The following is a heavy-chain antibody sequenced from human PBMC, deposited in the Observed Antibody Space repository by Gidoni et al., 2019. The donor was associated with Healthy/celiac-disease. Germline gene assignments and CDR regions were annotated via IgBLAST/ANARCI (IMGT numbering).Heavy chain of an antibody. CDR1: GVTVRRNY. Sequence: VQLVESGAGLVQPGGSLRLSCTAYGVTVRRNYMSCVRQAPGKGLEWVSVIYSGGSTYYADSVKGRFTISRDNSKNTLYLQMNSLRAEDTAVYYCARGGSDILTGYHDAFDIWGQGTMVTVSS. CDR2: IYSGGST. CDR3: ARGGSDILTGYHDAFDI. D-gene: IGHD3-9*01. V-gene: IGHV3-66*01. J-gene: IGHJ3*02.